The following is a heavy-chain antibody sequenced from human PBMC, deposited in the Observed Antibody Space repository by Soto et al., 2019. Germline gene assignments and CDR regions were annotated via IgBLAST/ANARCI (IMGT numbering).Heavy chain of an antibody. CDR2: IYYSGST. CDR3: ARDDAFDI. CDR1: GDSVSSGDYY. Sequence: SETLSLTCTVSGDSVSSGDYYWSWIRQPPGKGLEWIGYIYYSGSTNYNPSLKSRVTISVDTSQNQFSLKLSSVTAADTAVYYCARDDAFDIWGQGTMVTVSS. V-gene: IGHV4-61*08. J-gene: IGHJ3*02.